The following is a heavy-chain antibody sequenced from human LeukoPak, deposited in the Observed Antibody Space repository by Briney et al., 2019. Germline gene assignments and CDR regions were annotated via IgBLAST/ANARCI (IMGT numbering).Heavy chain of an antibody. CDR3: ARVKPFTNRGGSPPALSSSYPAPPRRYYFDY. V-gene: IGHV1-46*01. D-gene: IGHD6-13*01. J-gene: IGHJ4*02. CDR1: GYTSTSYY. CDR2: INPSGGST. Sequence: ASVKVSCKASGYTSTSYYMHWVRQAPGQGLEWMGIINPSGGSTSYAQKFQGRVTMTRDTSTSTVYMELSSLRSEDTAVYYCARVKPFTNRGGSPPALSSSYPAPPRRYYFDYWGQGTLVTVSS.